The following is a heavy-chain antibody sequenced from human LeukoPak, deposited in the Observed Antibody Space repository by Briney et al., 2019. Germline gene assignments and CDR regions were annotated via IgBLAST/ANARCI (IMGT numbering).Heavy chain of an antibody. Sequence: SETLCLTCTVSGGSISSSSYYWGWIRQPPGKWLEWIGRIYYSGSTYYIPSLRSRVTISVESSKNQFSLGLSSLTAAGTAVYYCARVPYDFWSGYVQFDYWGQGTLVTVYS. J-gene: IGHJ4*02. D-gene: IGHD3-3*01. CDR2: IYYSGST. V-gene: IGHV4-39*07. CDR3: ARVPYDFWSGYVQFDY. CDR1: GGSISSSSYY.